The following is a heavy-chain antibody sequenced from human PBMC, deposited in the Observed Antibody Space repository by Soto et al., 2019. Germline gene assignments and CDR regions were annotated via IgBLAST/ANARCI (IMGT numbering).Heavy chain of an antibody. V-gene: IGHV3-11*01. CDR3: ARDPRAYTVTTAFDI. CDR1: GFTFSDYY. D-gene: IGHD4-17*01. CDR2: ISSSGSTI. Sequence: PGGSLRLSCAASGFTFSDYYMSWIRQAPGKGLEWVSYISSSGSTIYYADSVKGRFTISRDNAKNSLYLQMNILRAEDTSVYYCARDPRAYTVTTAFDIWGQGTMVT. J-gene: IGHJ3*02.